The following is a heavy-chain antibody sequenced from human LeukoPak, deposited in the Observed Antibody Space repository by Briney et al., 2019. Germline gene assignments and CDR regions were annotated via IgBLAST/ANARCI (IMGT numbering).Heavy chain of an antibody. CDR2: ISGSGGST. J-gene: IGHJ6*02. D-gene: IGHD1-14*01. CDR1: GFTFRSYV. CDR3: AKDAVQAEPYYYYGMDV. V-gene: IGHV3-23*01. Sequence: GESLRLSCAASGFTFRSYVMSWVRQAPGKGLEWVSAISGSGGSTYYADSVKGRFTISRDNSKNTLYLQMNSLRAEDTAVYYCAKDAVQAEPYYYYGMDVWGQGTTVTVSS.